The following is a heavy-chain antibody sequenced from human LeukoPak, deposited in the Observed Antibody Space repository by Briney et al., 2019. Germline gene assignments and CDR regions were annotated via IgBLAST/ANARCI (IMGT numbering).Heavy chain of an antibody. CDR3: ATTRFLEWSRTGYYYGMDV. CDR2: IYYSGST. Sequence: SETLSLTCTVSGGSVSSGSYYWSWIRQPPGKGLEWIGYIYYSGSTNYNPSLKSRVTISVDTSKNQFSLKLSSVTAADTAVYYCATTRFLEWSRTGYYYGMDVWGQGTTVTVSS. J-gene: IGHJ6*02. D-gene: IGHD3-3*01. CDR1: GGSVSSGSYY. V-gene: IGHV4-61*01.